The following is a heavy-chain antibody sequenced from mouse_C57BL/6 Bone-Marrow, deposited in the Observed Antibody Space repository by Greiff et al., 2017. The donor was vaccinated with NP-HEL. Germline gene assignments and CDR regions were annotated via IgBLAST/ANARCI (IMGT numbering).Heavy chain of an antibody. Sequence: EVKVVESGEGLVKPGGSLKLSCAASGFTFSSYAMSWVRQTPEKRLEWVAYISSGGDYIYYADTVKGRFTISRDNARNTLYLQMSSLKSEDTAMYYCTRRGYDYHWYFDVWGTGTTVTVSS. CDR3: TRRGYDYHWYFDV. CDR2: ISSGGDYI. J-gene: IGHJ1*03. D-gene: IGHD2-4*01. V-gene: IGHV5-9-1*02. CDR1: GFTFSSYA.